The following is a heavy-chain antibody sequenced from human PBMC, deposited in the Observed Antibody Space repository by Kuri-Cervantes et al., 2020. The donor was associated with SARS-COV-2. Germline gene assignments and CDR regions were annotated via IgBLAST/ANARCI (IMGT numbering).Heavy chain of an antibody. CDR3: ARDRGYGGLRYYFDY. CDR1: GFTFSSYG. D-gene: IGHD5-12*01. J-gene: IGHJ4*02. V-gene: IGHV3-33*08. Sequence: GGSLRLSCAASGFTFSSYGMHWVRQAPGKGLEWVAVIWYDGSNKYYADSVKGRFTISRDNSKNTLYLQMNSLRAEDTAVYYCARDRGYGGLRYYFDYWGQGTLVTVS. CDR2: IWYDGSNK.